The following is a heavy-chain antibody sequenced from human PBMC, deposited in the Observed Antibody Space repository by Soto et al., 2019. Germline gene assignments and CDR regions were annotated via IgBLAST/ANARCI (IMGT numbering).Heavy chain of an antibody. Sequence: GGSLRLSCAASGFTFSSYGMHWVRQAPGKGLEWVAVISYDGSNKYYADSVKGRFTISRDNSKNTLYLQMNSLRAEDTAVYYCAARGYSYGEPFDYWGQGTLVTVSS. J-gene: IGHJ4*02. CDR3: AARGYSYGEPFDY. V-gene: IGHV3-30*03. D-gene: IGHD5-18*01. CDR1: GFTFSSYG. CDR2: ISYDGSNK.